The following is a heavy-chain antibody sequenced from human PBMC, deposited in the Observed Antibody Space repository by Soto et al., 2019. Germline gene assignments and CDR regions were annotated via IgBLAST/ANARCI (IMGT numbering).Heavy chain of an antibody. J-gene: IGHJ6*02. CDR3: ARCEWDTTTNIYYYYGMDF. CDR2: IIPIFGTA. CDR1: GGTFSSYA. V-gene: IGHV1-69*13. D-gene: IGHD1-26*01. Sequence: SVKVSCKASGGTFSSYAISWVRQAPGQGLEWMGGIIPIFGTANYAQKFQGRVTITADESTSTAYMELSSLRSEDTAVYYCARCEWDTTTNIYYYYGMDFWGQGTTVTVSS.